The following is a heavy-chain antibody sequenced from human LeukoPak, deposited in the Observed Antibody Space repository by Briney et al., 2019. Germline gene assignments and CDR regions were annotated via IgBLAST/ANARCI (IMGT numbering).Heavy chain of an antibody. CDR2: IYPGDSDT. Sequence: GESLKISCKGSGYSFTSYWIGWVRQMPGKGLEWMGIIYPGDSDTTYSPSFQGQVTISADKSISTAYLQWSSLKASDTAMYYCARGQSPSKLLYYGMDVWDQGTTVTVSS. CDR1: GYSFTSYW. V-gene: IGHV5-51*01. CDR3: ARGQSPSKLLYYGMDV. J-gene: IGHJ6*02. D-gene: IGHD2-2*01.